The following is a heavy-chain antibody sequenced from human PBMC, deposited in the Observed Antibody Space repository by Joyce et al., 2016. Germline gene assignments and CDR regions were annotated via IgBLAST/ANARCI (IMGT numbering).Heavy chain of an antibody. CDR1: GFTFEDYA. V-gene: IGHV3-9*01. CDR3: TKGNNYYGSESHFDY. D-gene: IGHD3-10*01. CDR2: ISWNSGSI. J-gene: IGHJ4*02. Sequence: EVQLVESGGGLVQPGRSLRLSCAASGFTFEDYAMHWVRQAPGKGLEWVSGISWNSGSIDYADSVKGRFTISRDNAKNSLYLQMNSLRAEDTALYYCTKGNNYYGSESHFDYWGQGTLVTVSS.